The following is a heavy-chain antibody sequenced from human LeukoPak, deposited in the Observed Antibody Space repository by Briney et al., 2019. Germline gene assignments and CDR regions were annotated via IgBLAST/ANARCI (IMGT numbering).Heavy chain of an antibody. V-gene: IGHV3-21*01. CDR1: GFTFSSYS. D-gene: IGHD1-26*01. Sequence: GSLRLSCAASGFTFSSYSMNWVRQAPGKGLGWVSFISSSSSYIHSADSVRGRFTISRDNAKNSLFLQMNSLRAEDTAVYYCARDEWGDAFDIWGQGTMVTVFS. CDR3: ARDEWGDAFDI. CDR2: ISSSSSYI. J-gene: IGHJ3*02.